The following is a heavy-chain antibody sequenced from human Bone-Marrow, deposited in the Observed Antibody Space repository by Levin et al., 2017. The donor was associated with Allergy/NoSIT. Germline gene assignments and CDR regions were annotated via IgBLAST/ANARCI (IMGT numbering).Heavy chain of an antibody. CDR1: GGSISSYY. D-gene: IGHD6-6*01. V-gene: IGHV4-59*01. CDR2: IYYSGST. Sequence: SETLSLTCTVSGGSISSYYWSWIRQPPGKGLEWIGYIYYSGSTNYNPSLKSRVTISVDTSKNQFSLKLSSVTAADTAVYYCARGWGAARPMYYFDYWGQGTLVTVSS. J-gene: IGHJ4*02. CDR3: ARGWGAARPMYYFDY.